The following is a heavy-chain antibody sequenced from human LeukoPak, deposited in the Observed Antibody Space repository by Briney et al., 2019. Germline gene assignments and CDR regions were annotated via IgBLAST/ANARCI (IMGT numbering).Heavy chain of an antibody. Sequence: ASGPTLVKPIQTLTLTCTFSGFSLTTSGVGVGWIRQPPGKALEWLALINWDDQKVYSPSLQSRLSITKDTSKNQVVLTMTNVDPVDTATYYCAHRRDSSGYQYRYWFAPWGQGTLVTVSS. CDR1: GFSLTTSGVG. J-gene: IGHJ5*02. CDR3: AHRRDSSGYQYRYWFAP. CDR2: INWDDQK. V-gene: IGHV2-5*02. D-gene: IGHD3-22*01.